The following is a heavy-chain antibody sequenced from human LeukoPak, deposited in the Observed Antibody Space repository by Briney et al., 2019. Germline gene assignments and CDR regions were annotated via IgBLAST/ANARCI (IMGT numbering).Heavy chain of an antibody. CDR1: GFHLNSHH. J-gene: IGHJ4*02. V-gene: IGHV3-53*01. Sequence: GSLKLSCAAPGFHLNSHHLSLVRQAPGKGLEWVSVIYSGGSTYYADSVKGRFTISRDNAKNSLYLQMNSLRAEDTAVYYCTRDPRRLDYWGQGTLVTVSS. CDR2: IYSGGST. CDR3: TRDPRRLDY.